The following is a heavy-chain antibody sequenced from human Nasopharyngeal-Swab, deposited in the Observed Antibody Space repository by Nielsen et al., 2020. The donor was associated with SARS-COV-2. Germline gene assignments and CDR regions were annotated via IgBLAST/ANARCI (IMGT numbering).Heavy chain of an antibody. CDR1: GYSFTSYW. V-gene: IGHV5-51*01. CDR2: IYPGDSDT. CDR3: ARRLYGSGSYYSLDFDY. J-gene: IGHJ4*02. Sequence: GGSLRLSCKGSGYSFTSYWIGWVRQMPGKALEWMGIIYPGDSDTRYSPSFQGQVTISADKSISTAYLQWSSLRASDTAMYYCARRLYGSGSYYSLDFDYWGQGTLVTVSS. D-gene: IGHD3-10*01.